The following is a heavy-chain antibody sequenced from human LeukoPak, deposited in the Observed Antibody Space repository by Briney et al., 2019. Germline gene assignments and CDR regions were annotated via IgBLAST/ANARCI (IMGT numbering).Heavy chain of an antibody. CDR1: GYTFNGHH. CDR3: ARLGRSKGSGWYYDY. D-gene: IGHD6-19*01. CDR2: INPNSGGT. Sequence: ASVKVSCKASGYTFNGHHIHWVRRAPGQGLEWMGWINPNSGGTNYAQKFQGRVTITRDTSISTAYMELSRLRSDDTAVYYCARLGRSKGSGWYYDYWGQGTLVTVSS. J-gene: IGHJ4*02. V-gene: IGHV1-2*02.